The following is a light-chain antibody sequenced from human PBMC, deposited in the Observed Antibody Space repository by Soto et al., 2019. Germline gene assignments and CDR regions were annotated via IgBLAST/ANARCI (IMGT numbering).Light chain of an antibody. V-gene: IGKV1-5*03. CDR2: KAS. Sequence: IQMTQPPSTLSASVGDRVTITCRASQTISSWLAWYQQKPGKAPKLLIYKASTLKSGVPSRFSGSGSGTDFTLTISSLHPEDFATYYCQQSYNTPGITFGQGTRLEI. CDR1: QTISSW. J-gene: IGKJ5*01. CDR3: QQSYNTPGIT.